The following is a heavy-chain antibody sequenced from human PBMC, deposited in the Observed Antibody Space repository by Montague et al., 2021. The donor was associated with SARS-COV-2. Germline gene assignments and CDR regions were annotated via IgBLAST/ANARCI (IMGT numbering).Heavy chain of an antibody. CDR3: ARLRDGAVPSPILGVGPYYSYYYMDV. J-gene: IGHJ6*03. Sequence: SETLSLTCAVHGTSFSGYYWNWIRQPPGKGLEWIGEINHGGSTKYSPSLKSRLTISADTSKNQLSLKLTSVAAADTAVYYCARLRDGAVPSPILGVGPYYSYYYMDVWGRGTTVTVSS. CDR1: GTSFSGYY. V-gene: IGHV4-34*01. CDR2: INHGGST. D-gene: IGHD3-10*01.